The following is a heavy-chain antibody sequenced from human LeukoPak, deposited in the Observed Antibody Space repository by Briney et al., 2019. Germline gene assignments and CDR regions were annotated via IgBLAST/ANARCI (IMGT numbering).Heavy chain of an antibody. CDR3: TTCVSGWYWYYFDY. Sequence: GGSLRLSCAASGFTFDDYAMHWVRQAPGKGLEWVSGISWNSGSIGYADSVKGQFTISRDNAKNSLYLQMNSLKTEDTAVYYCTTCVSGWYWYYFDYWGQGTLVTVSS. CDR2: ISWNSGSI. J-gene: IGHJ4*02. V-gene: IGHV3-9*01. D-gene: IGHD6-19*01. CDR1: GFTFDDYA.